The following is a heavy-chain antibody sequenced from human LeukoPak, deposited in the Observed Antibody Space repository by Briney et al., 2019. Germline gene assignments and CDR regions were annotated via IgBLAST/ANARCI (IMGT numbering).Heavy chain of an antibody. CDR2: LNWNGGST. J-gene: IGHJ3*01. Sequence: GGSLRLSCAASGFTFENHGMSWVRQAPGKGLEWVSGLNWNGGSTSYADSVKGRFTISRDNAKKSLYLQMNSLRAEDTALYYCARDGSYIGLGVWGQGTMVTVSS. V-gene: IGHV3-20*04. CDR3: ARDGSYIGLGV. CDR1: GFTFENHG. D-gene: IGHD1-26*01.